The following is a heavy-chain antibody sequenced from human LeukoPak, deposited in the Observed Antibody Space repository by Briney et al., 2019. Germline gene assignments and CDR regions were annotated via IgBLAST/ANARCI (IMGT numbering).Heavy chain of an antibody. Sequence: GGSLRLSCLASGFTFSIYSMNWVRQPRGKGLEWVSYISKNSDDIYNADSVRGRFTISRDNAKNSLYLQMHSLRAEDTAGYYWSRVRPGYYCDYWGQGILVTVSS. CDR3: SRVRPGYYCDY. CDR1: GFTFSIYS. CDR2: ISKNSDDI. V-gene: IGHV3-21*05. J-gene: IGHJ4*02.